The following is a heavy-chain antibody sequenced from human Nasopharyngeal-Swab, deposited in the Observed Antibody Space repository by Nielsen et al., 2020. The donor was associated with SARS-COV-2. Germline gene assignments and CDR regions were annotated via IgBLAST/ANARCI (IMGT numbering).Heavy chain of an antibody. D-gene: IGHD3-10*01. CDR3: ATEGYGSGSYRYDY. J-gene: IGHJ4*02. CDR1: GGTFSSYA. Sequence: SVKVSCKASGGTFSSYAISWVRQAPGQGLEWMGGIIPIFGTANYAQKFQGRVTMTEDTSTDTAYMELSSLRSEDTAVYYCATEGYGSGSYRYDYWGQGTLVTVSS. V-gene: IGHV1-69*06. CDR2: IIPIFGTA.